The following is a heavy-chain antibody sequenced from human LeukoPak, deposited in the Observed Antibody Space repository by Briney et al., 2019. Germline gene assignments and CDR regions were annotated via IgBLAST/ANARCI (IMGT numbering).Heavy chain of an antibody. CDR1: GGTFSSYA. CDR2: IIPILGIA. V-gene: IGHV1-69*04. D-gene: IGHD3-10*01. Sequence: ASVKVSCKASGGTFSSYAISWVRQAPGQGLEWMGRIIPILGIANYAQKFQGRVTITADKSTSTAYMELSSLRSEDTAVYYCASLYGSGSRADDWGQGTLVTVSS. J-gene: IGHJ4*02. CDR3: ASLYGSGSRADD.